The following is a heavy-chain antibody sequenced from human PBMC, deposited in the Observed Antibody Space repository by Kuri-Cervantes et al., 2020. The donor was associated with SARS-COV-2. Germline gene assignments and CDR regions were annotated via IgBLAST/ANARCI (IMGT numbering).Heavy chain of an antibody. J-gene: IGHJ4*02. CDR2: IYYSGST. CDR3: ARERGGQWLVRLGYFDY. D-gene: IGHD6-19*01. V-gene: IGHV4-59*01. CDR1: GGSINSYY. Sequence: SETLSLSCTVSGGSINSYYWGWIRQPPGKGLEWIGYIYYSGSTNYNPSLKSRVTISVDTSKNQFSLKLSSVTAADTAVYYCARERGGQWLVRLGYFDYWGQGTLVTVSS.